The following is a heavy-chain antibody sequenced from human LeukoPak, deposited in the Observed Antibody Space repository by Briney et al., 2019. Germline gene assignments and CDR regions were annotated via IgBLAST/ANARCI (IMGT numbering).Heavy chain of an antibody. CDR3: ARPLTINWYPGFDS. Sequence: GGSLRLSCAASGFTVSSNYMSWVRQAPGRGLEWVSVIYSGGSTYYADSVKGRFTISRDNSKNSLYLQMNSLRAEDTAVYYCARPLTINWYPGFDSWGQGTLVTVSS. CDR1: GFTVSSNY. CDR2: IYSGGST. J-gene: IGHJ4*02. D-gene: IGHD1-1*01. V-gene: IGHV3-66*01.